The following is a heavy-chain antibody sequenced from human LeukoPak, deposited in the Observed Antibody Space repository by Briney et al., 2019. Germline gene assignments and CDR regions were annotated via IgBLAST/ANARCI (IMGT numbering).Heavy chain of an antibody. D-gene: IGHD3-10*01. J-gene: IGHJ5*02. CDR2: IKSKTDGGTT. CDR1: GFTFSSYA. Sequence: PGGSLRLSCAASGFTFSSYAMSWVRQAPGKGLEWVGRIKSKTDGGTTDYAAPVKGRFTISRDDSKNTLYLQMNSLKTEDTAVYYCTTGAGDWFDPWGQGTLVTVSS. CDR3: TTGAGDWFDP. V-gene: IGHV3-15*01.